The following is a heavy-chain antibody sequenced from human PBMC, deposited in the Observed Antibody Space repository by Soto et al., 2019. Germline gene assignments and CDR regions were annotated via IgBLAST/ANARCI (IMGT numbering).Heavy chain of an antibody. CDR2: ISSSSSYI. J-gene: IGHJ6*02. V-gene: IGHV3-21*01. CDR3: AREWIFYGMDV. D-gene: IGHD2-2*03. CDR1: GFTFSSYS. Sequence: EVQLVESGGGLVKPGGCLRLSCAASGFTFSSYSMNWVRQAPGKGLEWVSSISSSSSYIYYADSVKGRFTISRDNAKNSLYLQMNSLRAEDTAVYYCAREWIFYGMDVWGQGTTVTVSS.